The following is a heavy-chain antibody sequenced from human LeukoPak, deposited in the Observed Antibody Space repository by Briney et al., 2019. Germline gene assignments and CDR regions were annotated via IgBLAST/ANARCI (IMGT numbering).Heavy chain of an antibody. CDR2: ISHDGNNK. Sequence: GGSLRLSCAASGLTFSTHGMYCVRQTPGKGLEWVALISHDGNNKYYPDSVRGRFTVSRDNSKNTLYLQMNSLRAEDTAVYYCGGTYDIVSEFYFAYWGQGTLVTVSS. D-gene: IGHD3-9*01. V-gene: IGHV3-30*03. CDR1: GLTFSTHG. J-gene: IGHJ4*02. CDR3: GGTYDIVSEFYFAY.